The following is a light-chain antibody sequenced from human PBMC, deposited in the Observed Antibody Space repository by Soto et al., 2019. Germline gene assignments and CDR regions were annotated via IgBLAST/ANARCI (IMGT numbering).Light chain of an antibody. Sequence: EIVLTQSPGTLSLSPGERATLSCRASQSVSNNYLAWYQQKPGQAPRLLIYGASSRATGIPDRFSGSGSGTDFTLTISRLEPEDFAVFYCQQYGGSPRTFRQGTRVEIK. CDR2: GAS. CDR1: QSVSNNY. J-gene: IGKJ1*01. V-gene: IGKV3-20*01. CDR3: QQYGGSPRT.